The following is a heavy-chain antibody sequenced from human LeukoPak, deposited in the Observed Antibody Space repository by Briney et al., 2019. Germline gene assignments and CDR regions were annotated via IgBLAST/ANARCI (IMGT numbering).Heavy chain of an antibody. CDR3: ARGGEDYGDPGAMGY. D-gene: IGHD4-17*01. V-gene: IGHV4-59*01. J-gene: IGHJ4*02. CDR1: GGSISSYY. CDR2: IYYSGST. Sequence: SETLSLTCTVSGGSISSYYWSWIREPPGKGVEWNGYIYYSGSTNYNPSLKSRVTISVDTSKNQFSLKLSSVTAADTAVYYCARGGEDYGDPGAMGYWGQGTLVTVSS.